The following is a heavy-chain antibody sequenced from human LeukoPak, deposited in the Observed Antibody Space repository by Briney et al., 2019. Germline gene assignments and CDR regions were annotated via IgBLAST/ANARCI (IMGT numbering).Heavy chain of an antibody. CDR3: ASSTRSDYYDSSGYGLQFDP. CDR1: GGSISSGGYS. CDR2: IYHSGST. V-gene: IGHV4-30-2*01. Sequence: SQTLSLTCAVSGGSISSGGYSWSWIRQPPGKGLEWIGYIYHSGSTYYNPSLKSRVTISVDRSKNQFSLKLSSVTAADTAVYYCASSTRSDYYDSSGYGLQFDPWGQGTLVTVSS. D-gene: IGHD3-22*01. J-gene: IGHJ5*02.